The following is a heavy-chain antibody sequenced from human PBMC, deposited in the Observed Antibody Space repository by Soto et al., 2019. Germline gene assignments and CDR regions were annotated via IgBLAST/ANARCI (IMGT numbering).Heavy chain of an antibody. D-gene: IGHD1-26*01. CDR2: IHSSGSP. V-gene: IGHV4-31*03. Sequence: TLCLPGTVAGAAISSGDYYWSWIRQHPGKGLEWIGYIHSSGSPFYNPSLKSRVSISVDTSKKQFSLNLKSVTAADSAVYYCARNIPGATSEVVFDYWGQGTLVTVSS. J-gene: IGHJ4*02. CDR3: ARNIPGATSEVVFDY. CDR1: GAAISSGDYY.